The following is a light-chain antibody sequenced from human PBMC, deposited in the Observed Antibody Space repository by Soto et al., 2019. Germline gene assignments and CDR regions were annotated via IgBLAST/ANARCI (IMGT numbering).Light chain of an antibody. Sequence: ESVLTQSPGTLSLSPGERATLSCRASQSVSSNYLAWYQHKPGQAPRLLIYGASSRDTGIPDRFSGSGSRTDFTLTISRLEPEDFAVYYCQHYGSSLSITFGQGTRLEIK. CDR3: QHYGSSLSIT. V-gene: IGKV3-20*01. CDR1: QSVSSNY. CDR2: GAS. J-gene: IGKJ5*01.